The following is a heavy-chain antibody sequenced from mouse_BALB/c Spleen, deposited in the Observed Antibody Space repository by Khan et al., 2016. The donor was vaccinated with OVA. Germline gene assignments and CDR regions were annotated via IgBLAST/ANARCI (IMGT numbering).Heavy chain of an antibody. D-gene: IGHD1-1*01. CDR2: ISYSGHT. V-gene: IGHV3-2*02. CDR1: GYSITSDYA. CDR3: ARSVTITTVVATDFDY. Sequence: VQLKESGPGLVKPSQSLSLTCTVTGYSITSDYAWNWIRQFPGNKLEWMGYISYSGHTSYNPPLKSRISITRDTSKNQFFLQLNSLTTEATATYYCARSVTITTVVATDFDYWGQGTTLTVSS. J-gene: IGHJ2*01.